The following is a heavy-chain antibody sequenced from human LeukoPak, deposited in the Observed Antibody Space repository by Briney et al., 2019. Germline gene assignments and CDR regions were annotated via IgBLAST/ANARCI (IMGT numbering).Heavy chain of an antibody. CDR2: IYSDGST. CDR3: AGAQGISARW. D-gene: IGHD6-6*01. Sequence: PGGSLRLSCAASGLTVSSNYMNWVRQAPGKGLEWVSVIYSDGSTYYADSVKGRFTISRDNSKNTLYLQMNSLRAEDTAVYYCAGAQGISARWWGRGTLVTVSS. CDR1: GLTVSSNY. V-gene: IGHV3-53*01. J-gene: IGHJ4*02.